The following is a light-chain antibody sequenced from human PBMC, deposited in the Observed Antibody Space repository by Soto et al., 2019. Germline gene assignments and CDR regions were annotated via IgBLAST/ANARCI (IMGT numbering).Light chain of an antibody. J-gene: IGKJ1*01. CDR3: QHYHTFPWT. Sequence: DIQMTQSPSTLSASRGDRVTITCRASQSVFKGLAWYQQKPGKAPNLLIYEGSTLESGVPSRFSGSGSGTEFTLTITSLQPDDFATYYCQHYHTFPWTFGQGTNVEIK. CDR2: EGS. CDR1: QSVFKG. V-gene: IGKV1-5*03.